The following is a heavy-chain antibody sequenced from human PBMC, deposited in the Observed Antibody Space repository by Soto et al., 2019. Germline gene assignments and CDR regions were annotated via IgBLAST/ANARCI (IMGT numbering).Heavy chain of an antibody. Sequence: QVQLQQWGAGLLKPSETLSLTCAVYGGSFSGYYWSWIRQPPGKGLEWIGEINHSGSTNYNPSLKSRVTISVDTSKNQFSLKLSSVTAADTAVYYCARGQTKLCRYSGSYQSPFDYWGQGTLVTVSS. J-gene: IGHJ4*02. CDR1: GGSFSGYY. CDR3: ARGQTKLCRYSGSYQSPFDY. CDR2: INHSGST. D-gene: IGHD1-26*01. V-gene: IGHV4-34*01.